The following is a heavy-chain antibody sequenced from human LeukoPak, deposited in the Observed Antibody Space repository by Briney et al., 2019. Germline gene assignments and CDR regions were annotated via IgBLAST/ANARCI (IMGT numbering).Heavy chain of an antibody. CDR3: AIRKYYDILTGYYPIDY. J-gene: IGHJ4*02. CDR1: GGSISSYY. V-gene: IGHV4-59*01. Sequence: SETLSLTCTVSGGSISSYYWSWIRQPPGKGLEWIGYIYYSGSTNYNPSLKSRVTISVVTSKNQFSLKLSSVTAADTAVYYCAIRKYYDILTGYYPIDYWGQGTLVTVSS. CDR2: IYYSGST. D-gene: IGHD3-9*01.